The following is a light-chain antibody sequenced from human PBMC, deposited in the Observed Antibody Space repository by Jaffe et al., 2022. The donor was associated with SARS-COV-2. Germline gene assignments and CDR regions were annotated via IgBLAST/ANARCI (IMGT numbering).Light chain of an antibody. J-gene: IGLJ1*01. CDR3: SSYTRGSTYV. Sequence: QSALTQPASVSGSPGQSITISCTGTSSDIGSYNFVSWYQQHPGKAPKLMIYDVNNRPSGVSNRFSGSKSGNTASLTISGLQPEDEAAYYCSSYTRGSTYVFGTGTKVTVL. V-gene: IGLV2-14*03. CDR1: SSDIGSYNF. CDR2: DVN.